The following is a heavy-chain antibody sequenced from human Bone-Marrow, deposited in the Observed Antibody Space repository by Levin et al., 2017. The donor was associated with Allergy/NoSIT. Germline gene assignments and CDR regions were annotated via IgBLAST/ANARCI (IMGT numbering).Heavy chain of an antibody. CDR2: ISWNSGSI. V-gene: IGHV3-9*01. Sequence: SLKISCAASGFTFDDYAMHWVRQAPGKGLEWVSGISWNSGSIGYADSVKGRFTISRDNAKNSLYLQMNSLRAEDTALYYCAKDMAGDFWSGYTHAFDIWGQGTMVTVSS. D-gene: IGHD3-3*01. CDR1: GFTFDDYA. CDR3: AKDMAGDFWSGYTHAFDI. J-gene: IGHJ3*02.